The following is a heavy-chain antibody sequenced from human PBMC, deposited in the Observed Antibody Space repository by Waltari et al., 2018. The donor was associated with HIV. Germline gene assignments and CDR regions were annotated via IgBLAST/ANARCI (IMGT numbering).Heavy chain of an antibody. D-gene: IGHD2-8*01. CDR2: INSYDGNT. V-gene: IGHV1-18*01. CDR3: ARDRGLGNKYYKVPYYFDY. J-gene: IGHJ4*02. Sequence: AQLVQSGAEVKNPGASVQVSCKASGYIFTTYNINWVRQAPGQGLEWMGWINSYDGNTNYAQMFQGRVTMTTDTSTNTVYMELRSLRSDDTAVYYCARDRGLGNKYYKVPYYFDYWGQGTLVTVSA. CDR1: GYIFTTYN.